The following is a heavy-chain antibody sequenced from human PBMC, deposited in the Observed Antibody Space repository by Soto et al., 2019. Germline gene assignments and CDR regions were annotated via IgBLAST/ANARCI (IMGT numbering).Heavy chain of an antibody. D-gene: IGHD3-3*01. CDR3: ARAYYDFWSGPHLDY. CDR1: GGSISSYY. J-gene: IGHJ4*02. CDR2: IYYSGST. Sequence: TLSLTCTVSGGSISSYYWSWIRQPPGKGLEWIGYIYYSGSTNYNPSLKSRVTISVDTSKNQFSLKLSSVTAADTAVYYCARAYYDFWSGPHLDYWGQGTLVTVSS. V-gene: IGHV4-59*01.